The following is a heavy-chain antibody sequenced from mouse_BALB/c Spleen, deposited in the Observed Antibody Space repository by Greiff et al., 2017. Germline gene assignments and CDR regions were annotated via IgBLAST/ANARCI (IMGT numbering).Heavy chain of an antibody. CDR3: ALDSSGYVGWCAC. D-gene: IGHD3-2*01. V-gene: IGHV3-2*02. J-gene: IGHJ3*01. CDR2: ISYSGST. Sequence: EVLLVESGPGLVKPSQSLTLSCTATGYSITSDYAWNWIRQFPGNKLGLMGNISYSGSTSYNPTLKSRITITRDTSTNQVFLQLNSVTTEDTATYYCALDSSGYVGWCACWGQGTLVTDSA. CDR1: GYSITSDYA.